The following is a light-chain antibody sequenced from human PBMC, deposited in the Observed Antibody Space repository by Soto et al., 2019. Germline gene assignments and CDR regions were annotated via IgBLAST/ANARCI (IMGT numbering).Light chain of an antibody. J-gene: IGKJ4*01. V-gene: IGKV3-20*01. CDR2: GAS. CDR3: QQYGSSPPLT. CDR1: QSVSSSY. Sequence: EFVLTQSPGTLSLSPGERATLSCRASQSVSSSYLAWYQQKPGQAPMMLIYGASTRATGIPDRFSGSGSGTDFTLSISRLEPEDFEVYYCQQYGSSPPLTFGGGTKVEIK.